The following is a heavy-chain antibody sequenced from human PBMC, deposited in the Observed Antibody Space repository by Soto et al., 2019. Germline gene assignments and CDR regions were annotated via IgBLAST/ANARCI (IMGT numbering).Heavy chain of an antibody. Sequence: EVQLVESGGGLVKPGGSLRLSCAASGFTFSDYDMTWVRQAPGKGLEWVSSITSNSIYKYSADSLKGRFTISRDNAKNTLFLQINSLRAEDTAVYYCARDLSGGNYYYHGLDVWGQETTVTVSS. J-gene: IGHJ6*02. CDR2: ITSNSIYK. V-gene: IGHV3-21*01. CDR3: ARDLSGGNYYYHGLDV. CDR1: GFTFSDYD. D-gene: IGHD1-26*01.